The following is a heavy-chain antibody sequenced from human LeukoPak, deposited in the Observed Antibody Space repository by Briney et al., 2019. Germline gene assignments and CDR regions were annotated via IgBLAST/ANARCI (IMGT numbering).Heavy chain of an antibody. CDR2: IRFDGTTK. J-gene: IGHJ4*02. CDR3: AKDLRTAYYFDY. V-gene: IGHV3-30*02. CDR1: GFTFSSSG. Sequence: GGSLRLSCAASGFTFSSSGMHWVRQAPGRGLEWVAFIRFDGTTKYYAQSVRGRFTISRDNSKNTLYLQVNFLRAEDTAVYYCAKDLRTAYYFDYWGQGTLVTVSS. D-gene: IGHD1-1*01.